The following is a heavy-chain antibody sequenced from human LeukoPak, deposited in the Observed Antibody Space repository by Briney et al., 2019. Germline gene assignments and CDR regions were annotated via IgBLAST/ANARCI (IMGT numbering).Heavy chain of an antibody. V-gene: IGHV4-59*08. Sequence: PSETMSLTCTLSGGSISNIYWTWIRHPPGKVLEWIGYIYSNGATSYNPSLKSRVTMSVDTSKNQFSLKLTSVTAADTAVYYCAKYGGSGWVIDYWGQGTLVTVSS. D-gene: IGHD6-19*01. J-gene: IGHJ4*02. CDR1: GGSISNIY. CDR2: IYSNGAT. CDR3: AKYGGSGWVIDY.